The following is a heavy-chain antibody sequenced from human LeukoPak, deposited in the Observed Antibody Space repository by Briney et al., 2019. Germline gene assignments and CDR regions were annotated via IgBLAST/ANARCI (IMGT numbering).Heavy chain of an antibody. J-gene: IGHJ3*02. CDR3: ARDYDSSSWDGDAFDI. D-gene: IGHD6-13*01. CDR1: GGSISSSSYY. CDR2: IYYSGST. V-gene: IGHV4-39*07. Sequence: SETLSLTCTVSGGSISSSSYYWGWIRQPPGKGLEWIGSIYYSGSTYYNPSLKSRVTISVDTSKNQFSLKLSSVTAADTAVYYCARDYDSSSWDGDAFDIWGQGTVVTVSS.